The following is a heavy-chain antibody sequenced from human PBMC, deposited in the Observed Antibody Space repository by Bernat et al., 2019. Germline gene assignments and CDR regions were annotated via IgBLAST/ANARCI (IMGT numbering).Heavy chain of an antibody. Sequence: EVQLVESGGGLVQPGRSLRLSCAASGFTFDAYAMHWVRQAPGKGLEWVSGISWNSGSIGYADSVKGRFTISRDNAKNSLYLQMNSLRAEDTALYYCAKEAAAGTDHYYYYGMDVWGQGTTVTVSS. CDR1: GFTFDAYA. CDR3: AKEAAAGTDHYYYYGMDV. J-gene: IGHJ6*02. V-gene: IGHV3-9*01. CDR2: ISWNSGSI. D-gene: IGHD6-13*01.